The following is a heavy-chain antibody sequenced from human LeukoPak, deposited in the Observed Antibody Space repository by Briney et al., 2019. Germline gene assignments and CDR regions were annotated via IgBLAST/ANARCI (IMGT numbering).Heavy chain of an antibody. V-gene: IGHV3-30-3*01. CDR3: ASAEETSSSLPMGYFDY. J-gene: IGHJ4*02. D-gene: IGHD6-6*01. CDR2: ISYDGSNK. CDR1: GFTFSSYA. Sequence: PGRSLRLSCAASGFTFSSYAMHWVRQAPGKGLEWVAVISYDGSNKYYADSVKGRFTISRDNSKNTLYLQMNSPRAEDTAVYYCASAEETSSSLPMGYFDYWGQGTLVTVSS.